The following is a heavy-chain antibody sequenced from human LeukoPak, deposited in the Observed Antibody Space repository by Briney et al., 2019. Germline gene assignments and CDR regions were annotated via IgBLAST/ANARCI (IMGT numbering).Heavy chain of an antibody. D-gene: IGHD3-22*01. CDR1: GYTFTSYG. Sequence: GASVKVSCKASGYTFTSYGISWARQAPGQGLEWMGWISAYNGNTNYAQKLQGRVTMTTDTSTSTAYMELRSLRSDDTAVYYCARVGSDSSGYYYAEYFQHWGQGTLVTVSS. CDR3: ARVGSDSSGYYYAEYFQH. J-gene: IGHJ1*01. CDR2: ISAYNGNT. V-gene: IGHV1-18*01.